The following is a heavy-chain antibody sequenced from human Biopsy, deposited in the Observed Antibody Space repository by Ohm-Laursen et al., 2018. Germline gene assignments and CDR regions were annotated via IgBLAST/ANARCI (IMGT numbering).Heavy chain of an antibody. V-gene: IGHV3-7*01. D-gene: IGHD2-8*01. CDR1: GFTFSQYW. CDR3: ARDSGGGDSINGWYDALDL. Sequence: SLRLSCAASGFTFSQYWMTWVRQSPRKGLEWVANINKDGSVTNYLDSVKGRFAVSRDNAKNSAYLQMNSLRTEDTAIYYCARDSGGGDSINGWYDALDLWGRGTTVTVSS. J-gene: IGHJ3*01. CDR2: INKDGSVT.